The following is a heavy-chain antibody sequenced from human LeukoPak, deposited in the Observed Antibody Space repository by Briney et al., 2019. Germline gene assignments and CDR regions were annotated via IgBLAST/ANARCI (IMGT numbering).Heavy chain of an antibody. J-gene: IGHJ6*02. CDR1: GFSFSSFA. CDR2: TPYDGNTK. D-gene: IGHD5-12*01. V-gene: IGHV3-30-3*01. CDR3: ARDGNSGYDLTYYYGMDV. Sequence: PGGSLRLSCAASGFSFSSFAMHWVRQAPGKRLEWVAVTPYDGNTKYYADSVKGRFTISRDNSKNTLYLQMNSLRAEDTALYYCARDGNSGYDLTYYYGMDVWGQGTTVTVSS.